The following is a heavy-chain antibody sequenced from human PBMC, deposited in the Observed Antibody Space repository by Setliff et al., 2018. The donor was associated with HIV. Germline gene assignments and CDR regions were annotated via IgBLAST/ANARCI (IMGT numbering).Heavy chain of an antibody. CDR3: ARGPQQTGWYGGACDV. CDR1: GFTFSYAW. CDR2: IKQDGRER. D-gene: IGHD6-19*01. Sequence: PGGSLRLSCAASGFTFSYAWMNWVRQAPGKGLEWVSYIKQDGRERYNVDSVKGRFTISRDNANNSLYLQLNSLRAEDTAVYYCARGPQQTGWYGGACDVWGQGTMVTVSS. J-gene: IGHJ3*01. V-gene: IGHV3-7*03.